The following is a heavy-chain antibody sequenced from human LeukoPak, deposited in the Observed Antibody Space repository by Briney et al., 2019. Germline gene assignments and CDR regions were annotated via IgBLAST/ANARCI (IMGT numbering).Heavy chain of an antibody. CDR1: GFTFSSYS. J-gene: IGHJ6*03. CDR3: AKEAPTVPYYMDV. CDR2: ISSSSSYI. D-gene: IGHD2-2*01. V-gene: IGHV3-21*04. Sequence: GGSLRLSCAASGFTFSSYSMNWVRQAPGKGLEWVSSISSSSSYIYYADSVKGRFTISRDNSKNTLYLQMNSLRAEDTAVYYCAKEAPTVPYYMDVWGKGTTVTISS.